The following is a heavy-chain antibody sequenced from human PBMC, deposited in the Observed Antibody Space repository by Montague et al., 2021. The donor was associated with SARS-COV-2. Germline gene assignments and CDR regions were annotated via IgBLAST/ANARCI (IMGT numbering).Heavy chain of an antibody. V-gene: IGHV3-74*01. D-gene: IGHD3-10*01. Sequence: SLRLSCAATGFTFSSYWMHWVRQAPGKGLVWVSPITSDGSNINYVDSVKGRFTISRDNAKNTVYLQMNSLRAEDTAVYFCSSWYYASGSYWDYFDHWGRGTLVTVSS. CDR2: ITSDGSNI. J-gene: IGHJ4*02. CDR1: GFTFSSYW. CDR3: SSWYYASGSYWDYFDH.